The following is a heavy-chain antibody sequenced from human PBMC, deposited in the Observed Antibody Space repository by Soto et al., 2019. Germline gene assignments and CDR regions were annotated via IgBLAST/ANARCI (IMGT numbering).Heavy chain of an antibody. D-gene: IGHD3-10*01. J-gene: IGHJ4*02. CDR3: ARDFSGHMDY. Sequence: ASVKVSCKASGYTFTNYYMHWVRQAPGQGLEWMGIIYPSGGSTRNAQKFQGRVTMTRDTSTSTVYMELSSLRSEDTAVYYCARDFSGHMDYWGRGTLVTLSS. CDR2: IYPSGGST. V-gene: IGHV1-46*01. CDR1: GYTFTNYY.